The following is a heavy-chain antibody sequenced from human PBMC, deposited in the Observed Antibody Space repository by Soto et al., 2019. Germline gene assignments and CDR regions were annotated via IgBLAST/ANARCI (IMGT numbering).Heavy chain of an antibody. Sequence: EVQLVESGGGLVQPGGSLRLSCAASGFIFSSYWMHWVRQVPGKGPVWVARINSDGRNTKYADSVKGRFTISRDNAKNTLYLQMNSLTVDDTALYYCAKDSLPGIAAAGTVYWGQGTLVTVS. CDR1: GFIFSSYW. D-gene: IGHD6-13*01. CDR2: INSDGRNT. V-gene: IGHV3-74*03. J-gene: IGHJ4*02. CDR3: AKDSLPGIAAAGTVY.